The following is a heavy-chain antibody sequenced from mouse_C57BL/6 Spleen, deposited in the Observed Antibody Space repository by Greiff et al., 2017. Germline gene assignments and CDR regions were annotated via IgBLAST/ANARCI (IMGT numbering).Heavy chain of an antibody. Sequence: EVQRVESGPELVKPGASVKMSCKASGYTFTDYNMHWVKQSHGKSLEWIGYINPNNGGTSYNQKFKGKATLTVNKSSSTAYMELRSLTSEDSAVYYCARDDYYGSSPYWYFDVWGTGTTVTVSS. CDR1: GYTFTDYN. CDR2: INPNNGGT. J-gene: IGHJ1*03. CDR3: ARDDYYGSSPYWYFDV. D-gene: IGHD1-1*01. V-gene: IGHV1-22*01.